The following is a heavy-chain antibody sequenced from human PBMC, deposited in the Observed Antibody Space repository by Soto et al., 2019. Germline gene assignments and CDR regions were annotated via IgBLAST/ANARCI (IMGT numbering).Heavy chain of an antibody. CDR3: ARGLSLLWFREFYFDY. D-gene: IGHD3-10*01. V-gene: IGHV3-7*01. CDR1: GFTFSSYW. J-gene: IGHJ4*02. CDR2: IKQDGSEK. Sequence: EVQLVESGGGLVQPGGSLRLSCAASGFTFSSYWMSWVRQAPGKGLEWVANIKQDGSEKYYVDSVKGRFTISRDNAKNSLYLQMNSLRAEDTAVYYCARGLSLLWFREFYFDYWGQGTLVTVSS.